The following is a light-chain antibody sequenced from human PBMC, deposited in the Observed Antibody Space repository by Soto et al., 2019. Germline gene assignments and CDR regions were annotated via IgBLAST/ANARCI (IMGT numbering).Light chain of an antibody. J-gene: IGKJ1*01. CDR3: QQYNSYSRT. CDR2: DAS. V-gene: IGKV1-5*01. Sequence: DIQMTLSPSTLSASVGDRVTITCRASQSISSSLAWYQQKPGKAPKLLIYDASNLEGGVPSIFSGSGSGTEFTLTISSLQPDDFATYYCQQYNSYSRTFGQGTKVDI. CDR1: QSISSS.